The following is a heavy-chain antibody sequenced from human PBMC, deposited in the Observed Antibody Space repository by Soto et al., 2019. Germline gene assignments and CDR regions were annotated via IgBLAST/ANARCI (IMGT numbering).Heavy chain of an antibody. CDR3: ARDKSGSYLYYGMDV. CDR1: GYTFTSYY. V-gene: IGHV1-46*01. CDR2: INPSGGST. D-gene: IGHD1-26*01. J-gene: IGHJ6*02. Sequence: ASVKVSCKASGYTFTSYYMHWVRQAPGQGLEWMGIINPSGGSTSYAQKFQGRVTMTRDTSTSTVYMELSSLRSEGTAVYYCARDKSGSYLYYGMDVWGQGTTVTVSS.